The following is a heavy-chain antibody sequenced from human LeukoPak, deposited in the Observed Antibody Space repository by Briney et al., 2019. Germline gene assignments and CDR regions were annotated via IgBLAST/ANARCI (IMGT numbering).Heavy chain of an antibody. CDR1: GYSFTSYW. D-gene: IGHD3-22*01. J-gene: IGHJ4*02. V-gene: IGHV5-10-1*01. CDR3: ARWDDSSGYSDY. CDR2: IDPSDSYT. Sequence: GESLKISCKGSGYSFTSYWISWVRQMPGKGLEWMGRIDPSDSYTNYSPSFQGHVTISADKSISTAYLQWSSLKASDTATYYCARWDDSSGYSDYWGQGTLVTVSS.